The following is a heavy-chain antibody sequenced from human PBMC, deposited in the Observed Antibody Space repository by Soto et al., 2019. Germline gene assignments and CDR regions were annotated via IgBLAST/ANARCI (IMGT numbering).Heavy chain of an antibody. CDR3: ATLRGLGVVSPYFDY. CDR1: GCSISSSSYY. D-gene: IGHD3-10*01. V-gene: IGHV4-39*07. CDR2: IYYSGST. J-gene: IGHJ4*02. Sequence: PSETLSLTCTVSGCSISSSSYYWGWIRQPPGKGLEGIGSIYYSGSTYYNPSLKSRVTISMDTSKNQFSLKLRSVTAADTAVYFCATLRGLGVVSPYFDYWGPGLMVTVSS.